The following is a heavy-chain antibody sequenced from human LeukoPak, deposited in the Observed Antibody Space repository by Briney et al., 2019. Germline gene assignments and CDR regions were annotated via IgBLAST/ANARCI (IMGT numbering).Heavy chain of an antibody. CDR3: ARAQFYHDSSTYGPDY. CDR1: GFTVSSNY. Sequence: GGSLRLSCAASGFTVSSNYMRWVRQAPGKGLEWVSVIYGGGSTYYADSVKGRFSISRDTSKNAVYLQMNSLRAEDTAVYYCARAQFYHDSSTYGPDYWGQGTLVTVSS. D-gene: IGHD3-22*01. V-gene: IGHV3-53*01. CDR2: IYGGGST. J-gene: IGHJ4*02.